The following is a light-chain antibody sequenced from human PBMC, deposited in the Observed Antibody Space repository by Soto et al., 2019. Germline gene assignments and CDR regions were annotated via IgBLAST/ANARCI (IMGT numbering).Light chain of an antibody. V-gene: IGLV1-40*01. CDR1: SSNIGAGYD. CDR3: QSYDSSLSAYV. Sequence: QSVLTQPPSVSGAPGQRVTFPCTGSSSNIGAGYDVHWYQQLPGTAPKLLIYVNINRPSGVPDQFSGSKSGTSASLAITGLQAEDEAEYYCQSYDSSLSAYVFGTGTKVTVL. CDR2: VNI. J-gene: IGLJ1*01.